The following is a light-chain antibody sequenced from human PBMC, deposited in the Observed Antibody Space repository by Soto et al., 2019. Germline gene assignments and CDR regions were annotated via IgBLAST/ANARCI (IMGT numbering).Light chain of an antibody. V-gene: IGKV3-11*01. Sequence: EIVLTQSPATLSLSPGERATLSCRASQSISSCLAWYQQKPGQAPRLLIYDTSSRPPGIPARFSGGGSGTDFTLTISSLEPEDFAVYYCQQRCDWPPITFGGGT. CDR3: QQRCDWPPIT. CDR1: QSISSC. J-gene: IGKJ4*01. CDR2: DTS.